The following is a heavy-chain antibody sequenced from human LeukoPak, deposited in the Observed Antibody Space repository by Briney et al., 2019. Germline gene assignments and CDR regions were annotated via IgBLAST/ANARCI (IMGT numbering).Heavy chain of an antibody. CDR3: ARGYSNYP. D-gene: IGHD4-11*01. Sequence: SETLSLTCAVYGGSFSGYYWSWIHQPPGKGLEWIGEINHSGSTNYNPSLKSRVTISVDTSKNQFSLKLSSVTAADTAVYYCARGYSNYPWGQGTLVTVSS. CDR1: GGSFSGYY. CDR2: INHSGST. V-gene: IGHV4-34*01. J-gene: IGHJ5*02.